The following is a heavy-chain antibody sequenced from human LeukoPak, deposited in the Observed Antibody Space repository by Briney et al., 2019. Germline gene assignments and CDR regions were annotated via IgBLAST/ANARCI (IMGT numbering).Heavy chain of an antibody. Sequence: SETLSLTCSVSGGSISGYYWTWIRQPAGRGLEWIGRVYTSGSTHYNPSLKTRLTMSVDTSKNQFSLKLSSVTAADTAVYYCARLITGTTTAFDIWGQGTMVTVSS. J-gene: IGHJ3*02. CDR2: VYTSGST. D-gene: IGHD1-7*01. CDR3: ARLITGTTTAFDI. CDR1: GGSISGYY. V-gene: IGHV4-4*07.